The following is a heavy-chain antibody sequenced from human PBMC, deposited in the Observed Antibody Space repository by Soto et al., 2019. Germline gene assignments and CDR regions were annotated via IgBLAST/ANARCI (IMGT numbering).Heavy chain of an antibody. CDR3: ARDLMGSDGTTFGSFDY. V-gene: IGHV4-4*02. CDR1: GGSIRSSSW. J-gene: IGHJ4*02. D-gene: IGHD3-10*02. CDR2: IYHSGST. Sequence: QVQLQESGPGLVKPSGTLSLTCAVSGGSIRSSSWWSWVRQPPGKGLEWLGEIYHSGSTNYNPSRKSRVTISVDKSKNQFSLRLDPVTAADTAVYYCARDLMGSDGTTFGSFDYWGRGTLVTVSS.